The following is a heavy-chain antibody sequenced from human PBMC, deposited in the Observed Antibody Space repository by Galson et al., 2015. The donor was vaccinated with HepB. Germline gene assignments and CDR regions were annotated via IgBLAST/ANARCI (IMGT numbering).Heavy chain of an antibody. CDR1: GDSVSSNSAA. CDR3: ATRYYDS. J-gene: IGHJ4*02. CDR2: TYHRSKWYN. Sequence: CAISGDSVSSNSAAWNWIRQSSSRGLEWLGRTYHRSKWYNEYAVSVKSRIDINPDTSKNQFSLRLDSVTPEDTAIYYCATRYYDSWGQGTLVTVSS. V-gene: IGHV6-1*01.